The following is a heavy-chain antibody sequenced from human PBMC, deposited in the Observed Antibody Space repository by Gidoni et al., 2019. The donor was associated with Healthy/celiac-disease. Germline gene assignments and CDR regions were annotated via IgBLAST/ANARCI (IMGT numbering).Heavy chain of an antibody. V-gene: IGHV3-11*06. CDR3: ARVGGNEVAPAEGYYGMDV. D-gene: IGHD2-2*01. J-gene: IGHJ6*02. Sequence: QVQLVESGGGLVKPGGSLRLSCAASGFTFSDYYMSWIRQAPGKGLEWVSYISSSSSYTNYADSVKGRFTISRDNAKNSLYLQMNSLRAEDTAVYYCARVGGNEVAPAEGYYGMDVWGQGTTVTVSS. CDR1: GFTFSDYY. CDR2: ISSSSSYT.